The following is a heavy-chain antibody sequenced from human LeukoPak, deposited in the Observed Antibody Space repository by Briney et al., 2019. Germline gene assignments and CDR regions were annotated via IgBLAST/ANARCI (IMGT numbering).Heavy chain of an antibody. CDR1: GFTVSSNY. CDR3: ARAAHFYSNAFDI. Sequence: GGSLRLSCAASGFTVSSNYMSWVRQAPGKGLEWVSVIYSGGSTYYAASVKGRFTISRDNSKNTLFLQMSSLRDEDTAVYYCARAAHFYSNAFDIWGLGTMVTVSS. J-gene: IGHJ3*02. CDR2: IYSGGST. D-gene: IGHD6-13*01. V-gene: IGHV3-53*05.